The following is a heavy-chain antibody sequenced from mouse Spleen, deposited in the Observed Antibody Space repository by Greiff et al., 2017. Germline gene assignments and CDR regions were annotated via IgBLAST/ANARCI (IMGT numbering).Heavy chain of an antibody. V-gene: IGHV3-6*01. CDR1: GYSITSGYY. J-gene: IGHJ4*01. D-gene: IGHD1-1*01. Sequence: DVQLQESGPGLVKPSQSLSLTCSVTGYSITSGYYWNWIRQFPGNKLEWMGYISYDGSNNYNPSLKNRISITRDTSKNQFFLKLNSVTTEDTATYYCARDTTVVEDAMDYWGQGTSVTVSS. CDR3: ARDTTVVEDAMDY. CDR2: ISYDGSN.